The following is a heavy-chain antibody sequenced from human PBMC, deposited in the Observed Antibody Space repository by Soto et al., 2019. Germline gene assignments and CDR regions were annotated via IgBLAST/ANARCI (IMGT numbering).Heavy chain of an antibody. V-gene: IGHV4-38-2*01. CDR3: ARVRWYSSGWYPRYFDY. CDR2: IYHSGST. D-gene: IGHD6-19*01. CDR1: GYSISSGYY. J-gene: IGHJ4*02. Sequence: KSSETLSLTCAVSGYSISSGYYWGWIRQPPGKGLEWIGSIYHSGSTYYNPSLKSRVTISVDTSKNQFSLKLSSVTAADTAVYYCARVRWYSSGWYPRYFDYWGQGTLVTVSS.